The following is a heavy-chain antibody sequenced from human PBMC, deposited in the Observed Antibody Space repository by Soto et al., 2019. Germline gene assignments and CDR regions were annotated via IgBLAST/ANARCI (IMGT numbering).Heavy chain of an antibody. CDR3: ASTYKELEWLGLGYYYYYMDV. CDR1: GFTVSSNY. CDR2: IYSGGST. J-gene: IGHJ6*03. V-gene: IGHV3-66*01. D-gene: IGHD3-3*01. Sequence: GGSLRLSCAASGFTVSSNYMSWVRQAPGKGLEWVSVIYSGGSTYYADSVKGGFTISRDNSKNTLYLQMNSLRAEDTAVYYCASTYKELEWLGLGYYYYYMDVWGKGTTVTVSS.